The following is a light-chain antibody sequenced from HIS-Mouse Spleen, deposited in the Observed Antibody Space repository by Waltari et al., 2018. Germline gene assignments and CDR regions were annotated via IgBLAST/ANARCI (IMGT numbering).Light chain of an antibody. V-gene: IGLV2-14*01. J-gene: IGLJ1*01. CDR2: EVS. CDR1: SSDAGGYNY. CDR3: SSYTSSSTPYV. Sequence: QSALTQPASVSGSPGQSITIPCTGTSSDAGGYNYVSWYQQHPGKAPKLMIYEVSNRPSGVSNRFSGSKSGNTASLTISGLQAEDEADYYCSSYTSSSTPYVFGTGTKVTVL.